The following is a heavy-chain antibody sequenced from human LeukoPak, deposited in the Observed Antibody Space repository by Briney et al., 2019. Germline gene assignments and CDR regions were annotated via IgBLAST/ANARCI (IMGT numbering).Heavy chain of an antibody. V-gene: IGHV3-23*01. Sequence: GGSLRLSCAASGFTFSSYAMSWVRQAPGKGLEWVSAISGSGGSTYYADSVKGRFTISRDNSKNMVYLQMNSLRAEDTAMYYCARDGSSRSLQFWGQGTLVTVSS. CDR1: GFTFSSYA. J-gene: IGHJ1*01. CDR3: ARDGSSRSLQF. CDR2: ISGSGGST.